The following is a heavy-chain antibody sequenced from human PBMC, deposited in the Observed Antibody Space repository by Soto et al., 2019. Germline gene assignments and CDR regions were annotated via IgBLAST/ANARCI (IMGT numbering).Heavy chain of an antibody. D-gene: IGHD4-4*01. Sequence: QVQLVQSGAEVKKPGASVRVSCKASGYTFSNYYMHWVRQAPGQGHEWMGIINPSGGSTTYAQKFQGRVTMTRATSTSTVYMELSSLRSEDTAGYYCARYDYNGYYFDYWGQGTLVTVSS. CDR2: INPSGGST. CDR1: GYTFSNYY. CDR3: ARYDYNGYYFDY. J-gene: IGHJ4*02. V-gene: IGHV1-46*01.